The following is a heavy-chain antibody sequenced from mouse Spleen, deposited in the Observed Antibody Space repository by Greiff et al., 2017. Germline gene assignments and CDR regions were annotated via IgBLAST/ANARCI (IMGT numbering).Heavy chain of an antibody. V-gene: IGHV1-42*01. CDR3: AVANWDSFAY. Sequence: VQLQQSGPELVKPGASVKISCKASGYSFTGYYMNWVKQSPEKSLEWIGEINPSTGGTTYNQKFKAKATLTVDKSSSTAYMQLKSLTSEDSAVYYCAVANWDSFAYWGQGTLVTVSA. J-gene: IGHJ3*01. D-gene: IGHD4-1*01. CDR1: GYSFTGYY. CDR2: INPSTGGT.